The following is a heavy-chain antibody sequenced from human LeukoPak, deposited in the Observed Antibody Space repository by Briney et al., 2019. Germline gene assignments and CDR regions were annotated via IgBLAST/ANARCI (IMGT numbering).Heavy chain of an antibody. CDR1: GFTFSSYA. Sequence: GGSLRLSCAASGFTFSSYAMSLVRQAPGKGLEWVSASSGSGGSTYYADSVKGRFTISRDNSKNTLYLQMNSLRAEDTAVYYCAKDLSGYCSSTSCPTAEYFQHWGQGTLVTVSS. V-gene: IGHV3-23*01. J-gene: IGHJ1*01. D-gene: IGHD2-2*01. CDR3: AKDLSGYCSSTSCPTAEYFQH. CDR2: SSGSGGST.